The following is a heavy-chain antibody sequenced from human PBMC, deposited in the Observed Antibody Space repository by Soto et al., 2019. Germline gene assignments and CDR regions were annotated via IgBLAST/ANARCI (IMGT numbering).Heavy chain of an antibody. D-gene: IGHD2-8*01. J-gene: IGHJ3*02. CDR1: GGSFSGYY. CDR3: ARYCTNGVWNDAFDI. CDR2: INHSGST. V-gene: IGHV4-34*01. Sequence: SETLSLTCAVYGGSFSGYYWSWIRQPPGKGLEWIGEINHSGSTNYNPSLKSRVTISVDTSKNQFSLKLSSVTAADTAVYYCARYCTNGVWNDAFDIWGQGTMVTVSS.